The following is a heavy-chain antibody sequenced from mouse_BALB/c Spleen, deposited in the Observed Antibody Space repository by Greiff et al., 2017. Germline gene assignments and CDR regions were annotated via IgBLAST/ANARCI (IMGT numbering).Heavy chain of an antibody. Sequence: EVKVVESGGGLVQPGGSRKLSCAASGFTFSSFGMHWVRQAPEKGLEWVAYISSGSSTIYYADTVKGRFTISRDNPKNTLFLQMTSLRSEDTAMYYCARSHGNFFMDYWGQGTSVTVSS. V-gene: IGHV5-17*02. CDR3: ARSHGNFFMDY. D-gene: IGHD2-1*01. CDR1: GFTFSSFG. CDR2: ISSGSSTI. J-gene: IGHJ4*01.